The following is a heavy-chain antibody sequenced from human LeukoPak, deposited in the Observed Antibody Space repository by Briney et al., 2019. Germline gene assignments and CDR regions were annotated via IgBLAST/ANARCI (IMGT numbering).Heavy chain of an antibody. J-gene: IGHJ6*04. V-gene: IGHV4-38-2*01. CDR3: ASYYASGVSAYNYYGMDV. Sequence: SETLSLTCAVSGHSISTGYYWGWIRQPPGKGLAWIGSMSHNRGTYYNPSLKSRVTISMDTSKNQISLRLTSVTAADTAVYYCASYYASGVSAYNYYGMDVWGKGTTVTVSS. CDR2: MSHNRGT. CDR1: GHSISTGYY. D-gene: IGHD3-10*01.